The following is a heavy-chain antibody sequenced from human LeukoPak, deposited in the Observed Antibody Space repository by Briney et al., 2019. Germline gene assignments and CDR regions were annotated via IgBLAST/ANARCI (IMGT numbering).Heavy chain of an antibody. J-gene: IGHJ5*02. CDR2: INRSGST. Sequence: SETLSLTCAVYGGSFSGYYWSWIRQPPGKGLEWIGEINRSGSTNYNPSLKSRVTISVDTSKNQFSLKLSSVTAADTAVYYCARGRLLWFGELLYGRTFWFDPWGQGTLVTVSS. D-gene: IGHD3-10*01. CDR3: ARGRLLWFGELLYGRTFWFDP. CDR1: GGSFSGYY. V-gene: IGHV4-34*01.